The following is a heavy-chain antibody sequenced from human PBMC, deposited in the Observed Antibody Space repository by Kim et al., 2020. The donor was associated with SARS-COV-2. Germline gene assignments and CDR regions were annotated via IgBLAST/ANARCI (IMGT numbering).Heavy chain of an antibody. J-gene: IGHJ6*02. CDR1: GFTFSSYS. Sequence: GGSLRLSCAASGFTFSSYSMNWVRQAPGKGLEWVSSISSSSSYIYYADSVKGRFTISRDNAKNSLYLQMNSLRAEDTAVYYCARDHNGYDFYYYYGMDVWGQGTTVTVSS. D-gene: IGHD5-12*01. V-gene: IGHV3-21*01. CDR2: ISSSSSYI. CDR3: ARDHNGYDFYYYYGMDV.